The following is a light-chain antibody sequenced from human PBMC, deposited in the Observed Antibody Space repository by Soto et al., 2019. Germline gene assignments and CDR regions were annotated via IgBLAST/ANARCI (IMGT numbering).Light chain of an antibody. CDR1: SSNIGSNY. J-gene: IGLJ1*01. CDR3: AAWDDSLSGYV. V-gene: IGLV1-47*01. CDR2: TNN. Sequence: QSVLTQPPSASGTPGQRVTVSCSGSSSNIGSNYVYWYQQLPGTAPKLLIYTNNQRPSGVPDRFSGSKSGTSASLAISGLRSEDEDEYFCAAWDDSLSGYVFGSGTKLTVL.